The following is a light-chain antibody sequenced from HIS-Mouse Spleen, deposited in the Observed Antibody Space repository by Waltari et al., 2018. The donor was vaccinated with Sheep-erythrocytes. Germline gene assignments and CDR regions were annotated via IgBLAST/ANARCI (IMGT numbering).Light chain of an antibody. CDR1: SSDVGGYYY. J-gene: IGLJ1*01. V-gene: IGLV2-11*01. CDR3: CSYAGSYNHV. Sequence: QSALTQPRPVSGSPGQSVTISCTGTSSDVGGYYYVAWYQQHPGKAPKLMIYDVSKRPSGVPDRFSGSKSGNTASLTISGLQAEDEADYYCCSYAGSYNHVFATGTKVTVL. CDR2: DVS.